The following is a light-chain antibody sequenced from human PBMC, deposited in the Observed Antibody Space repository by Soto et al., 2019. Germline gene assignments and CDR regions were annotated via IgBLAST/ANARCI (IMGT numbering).Light chain of an antibody. Sequence: QAVVTQPASVSGSPGQSITISCTGTSSDVGSYNLVSWYQQHPGKAPKLMIYEGSKRPSGVSNRFSGSKSGNTASLTISGLQAEDEADYYCCSYAGSSTDVVYGGGTKLTVL. J-gene: IGLJ2*01. V-gene: IGLV2-23*01. CDR1: SSDVGSYNL. CDR2: EGS. CDR3: CSYAGSSTDVV.